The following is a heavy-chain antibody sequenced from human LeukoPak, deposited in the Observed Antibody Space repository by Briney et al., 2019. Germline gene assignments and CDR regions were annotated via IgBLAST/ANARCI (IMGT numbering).Heavy chain of an antibody. CDR2: INPSGGST. Sequence: ASVKVSCKASGYTFTSYYMHWVRQVPGQGLEWMGIINPSGGSTSYAQKFQGRVTMTRDTSTSTVYMELSSLRSEDTAVYYCARDGNTPTYYDFWSGYSPLNWFDPWGQGTLVTVSS. CDR3: ARDGNTPTYYDFWSGYSPLNWFDP. V-gene: IGHV1-46*01. CDR1: GYTFTSYY. J-gene: IGHJ5*02. D-gene: IGHD3-3*01.